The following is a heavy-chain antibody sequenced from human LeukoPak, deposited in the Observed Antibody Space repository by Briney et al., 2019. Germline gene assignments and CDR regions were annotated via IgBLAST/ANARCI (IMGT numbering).Heavy chain of an antibody. CDR3: AREGGLLWFGELLYLNGWFDP. CDR2: INAGNGNT. CDR1: GYTFTSYA. J-gene: IGHJ5*02. Sequence: ASVKVSCKASGYTFTSYAMHWVRQAPGQRLEWMGWINAGNGNTKYSQKFQGRVTITRDTSASTAYMELSSLRSEDTAVYYCAREGGLLWFGELLYLNGWFDPWGQGTLVTVSS. V-gene: IGHV1-3*01. D-gene: IGHD3-10*01.